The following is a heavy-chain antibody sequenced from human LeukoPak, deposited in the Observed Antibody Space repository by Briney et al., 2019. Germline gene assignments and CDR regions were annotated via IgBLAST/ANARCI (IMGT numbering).Heavy chain of an antibody. V-gene: IGHV4-4*07. J-gene: IGHJ5*02. D-gene: IGHD3-22*01. CDR1: GGSITSYY. CDR2: IYSRGNT. CDR3: ARTPIYYFDNSGYYT. Sequence: SETLSLTCTVSGGSITSYYWSWIRQPPGKGLEWIGLIYSRGNTNYNPSLKSRVTMSVDTSKNQFSLKLSSVTAADTAVYYCARTPIYYFDNSGYYTWGQGTLVTVSS.